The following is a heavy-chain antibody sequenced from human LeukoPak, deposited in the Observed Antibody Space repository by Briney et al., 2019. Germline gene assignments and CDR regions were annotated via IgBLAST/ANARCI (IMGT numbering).Heavy chain of an antibody. CDR2: ISWNSGSI. CDR1: GFTFDDYA. V-gene: IGHV3-9*01. CDR3: AKGAYRGYSGYENFDY. J-gene: IGHJ4*02. Sequence: GGSLRLSCAASGFTFDDYAMHWVRQAPGKGLEWVSGISWNSGSIGYADSVKGRFTISRDNAKNSLYLQMNSLRAEDTAVYYCAKGAYRGYSGYENFDYWGQGTLVTVSP. D-gene: IGHD5-12*01.